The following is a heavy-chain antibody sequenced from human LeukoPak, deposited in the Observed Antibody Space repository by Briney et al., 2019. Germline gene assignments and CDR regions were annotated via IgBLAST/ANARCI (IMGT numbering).Heavy chain of an antibody. CDR2: LNTYSGNT. Sequence: ASVKVSCKASGHSFTNYGISWVRQAPGQGLEWMGWLNTYSGNTNYAQKFQGRVTMTTDTSTSTVFMEMRSLRSDDTAVYFCARDRDTGYDCGYWGQGTLVTVSS. D-gene: IGHD5-12*01. J-gene: IGHJ4*02. CDR1: GHSFTNYG. CDR3: ARDRDTGYDCGY. V-gene: IGHV1-18*04.